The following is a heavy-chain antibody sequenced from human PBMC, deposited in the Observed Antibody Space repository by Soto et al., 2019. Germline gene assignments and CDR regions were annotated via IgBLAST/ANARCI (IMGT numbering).Heavy chain of an antibody. CDR3: ARYRPGGDFDY. CDR2: IWYDGSNK. J-gene: IGHJ4*02. V-gene: IGHV3-33*01. D-gene: IGHD1-26*01. Sequence: QVQLVESGGGVVQPGRSLRLSCAASGFTFSSYGMHWVRQAPGKGLEWVAVIWYDGSNKYYADSVKGRFTISRDNSKNSLYLQMNSLRAEDTAVYYCARYRPGGDFDYWGQGTLVTVSS. CDR1: GFTFSSYG.